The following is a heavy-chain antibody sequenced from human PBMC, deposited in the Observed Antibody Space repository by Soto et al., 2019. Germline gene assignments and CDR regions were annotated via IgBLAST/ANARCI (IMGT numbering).Heavy chain of an antibody. CDR3: ARAREMTTSYYFDY. Sequence: PGGSLRLSCAASGFTFSSYGMHWVRQAPGKGLEWVAVIWYDGSNKYYNTSLKTRLTISKDTSKNQVVLTMTNVDPVDTATYYCARAREMTTSYYFDYWGQGTLVTVSS. V-gene: IGHV3-33*03. J-gene: IGHJ4*02. D-gene: IGHD4-4*01. CDR2: IWYDGSNK. CDR1: GFTFSSYG.